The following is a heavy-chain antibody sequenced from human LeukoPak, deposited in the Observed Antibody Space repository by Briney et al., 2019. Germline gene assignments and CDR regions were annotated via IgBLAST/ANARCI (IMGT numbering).Heavy chain of an antibody. Sequence: GGSLRLSCAASGLTFSNAWMSWVRQAPGKGLEWVGRIKSKTDGGTTDYAAPVEGRFTISRDDSKNTLYLQMNSLKTEDTAVYYCTTGTMVRGSYRRYFDYWGQGTLVTVSS. CDR2: IKSKTDGGTT. CDR3: TTGTMVRGSYRRYFDY. D-gene: IGHD3-10*01. V-gene: IGHV3-15*01. CDR1: GLTFSNAW. J-gene: IGHJ4*02.